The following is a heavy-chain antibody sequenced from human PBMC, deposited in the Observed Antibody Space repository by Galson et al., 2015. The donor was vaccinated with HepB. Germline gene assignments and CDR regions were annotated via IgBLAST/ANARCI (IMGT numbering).Heavy chain of an antibody. CDR1: GGTLSTYG. CDR2: IIPMLDIT. D-gene: IGHD1-1*01. Sequence: SVKVSCKASGGTLSTYGLSWVRQAPGQGLEWLGRIIPMLDITDFAQTFQGRVSITADRSTSTAYIEMRSLKSDDTAVYYCATDPPETDDDAHFDYWGRGTVVTVSS. J-gene: IGHJ4*02. CDR3: ATDPPETDDDAHFDY. V-gene: IGHV1-69*04.